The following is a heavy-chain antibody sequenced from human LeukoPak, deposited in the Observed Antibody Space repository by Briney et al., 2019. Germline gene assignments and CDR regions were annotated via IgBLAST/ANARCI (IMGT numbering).Heavy chain of an antibody. CDR3: AKDRIASGSYYYFDN. CDR1: GFTFSSYS. Sequence: PGGSLRLSCAASGFTFSSYSLSWVRQAPGKGLEWVSAISGSGGSTDYADSVKGRFTISRDNSKNTLYLQMNSLRAEDTAVYFCAKDRIASGSYYYFDNLGQGTLVTVSS. J-gene: IGHJ4*02. CDR2: ISGSGGST. D-gene: IGHD3-10*01. V-gene: IGHV3-23*01.